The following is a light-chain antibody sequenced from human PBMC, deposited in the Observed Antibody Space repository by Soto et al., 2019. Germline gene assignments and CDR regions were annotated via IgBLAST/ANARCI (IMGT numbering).Light chain of an antibody. Sequence: DIQMTQSPSTLSASVGDRVTITCRASQSISSWLAWFQQKPGKAPKLLIYKASSLEGGVPSRFSGSGSGTEFTLTISSLQPDDFATYYCQQYDSLTWTFGQGTKVEVK. V-gene: IGKV1-5*03. J-gene: IGKJ1*01. CDR1: QSISSW. CDR2: KAS. CDR3: QQYDSLTWT.